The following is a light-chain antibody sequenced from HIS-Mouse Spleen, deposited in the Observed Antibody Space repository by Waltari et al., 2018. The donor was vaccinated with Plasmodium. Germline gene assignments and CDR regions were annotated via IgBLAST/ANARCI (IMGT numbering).Light chain of an antibody. CDR1: ALPKKY. CDR2: EDS. J-gene: IGLJ3*02. CDR3: YSTDSSGNHRV. V-gene: IGLV3-10*01. Sequence: SYELTQPPSVSVSPGQTARITCSVDALPKKYHYWYQQKSGQAPGLVIYEDSKRPSGIPERFSGSSSGTMATLTISGAQVEDEADYYCYSTDSSGNHRVFGGGTKLTVL.